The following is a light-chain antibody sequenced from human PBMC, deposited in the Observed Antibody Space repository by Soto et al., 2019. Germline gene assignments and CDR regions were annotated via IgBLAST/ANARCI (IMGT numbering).Light chain of an antibody. CDR1: QSVSSY. CDR2: GAS. J-gene: IGKJ1*01. Sequence: ELLMTQSTATLSVSPGERATLSCRASQSVSSYLAWYQQKPGQPPRLLIYGASTRATGIPARFSGSGSGTDFTLTISSLQSEDFAVYYCQQYNNWPRTFGQGTKVDI. V-gene: IGKV3-15*01. CDR3: QQYNNWPRT.